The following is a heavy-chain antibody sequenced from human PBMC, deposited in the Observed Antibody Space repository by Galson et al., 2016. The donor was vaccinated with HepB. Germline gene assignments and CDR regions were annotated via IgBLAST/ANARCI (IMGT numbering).Heavy chain of an antibody. J-gene: IGHJ4*02. CDR1: GFTVRTNY. Sequence: SLRLSCAASGFTVRTNYMNWVRQAPGKGLEWVSVIYGGGTTYYADSVEGRFTISRDNSTNTVHLQMNSLRVDDTAVYYCASDLGDWGQGTLVTVSA. V-gene: IGHV3-53*01. CDR3: ASDLGD. CDR2: IYGGGTT.